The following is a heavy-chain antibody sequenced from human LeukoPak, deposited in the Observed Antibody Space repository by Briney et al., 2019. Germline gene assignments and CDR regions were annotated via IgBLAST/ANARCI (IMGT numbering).Heavy chain of an antibody. CDR3: AKEAVTRYYFDY. D-gene: IGHD4-11*01. J-gene: IGHJ4*02. Sequence: GGSLRLSCAASGFTFSTFSMSWVRQASGKGLEWVSAISGSGGSTYYADSVKGRFTISRDNSKNTLYLQMNSLRAEDMALYYCAKEAVTRYYFDYWGQGTLVTVSS. CDR1: GFTFSTFS. CDR2: ISGSGGST. V-gene: IGHV3-23*01.